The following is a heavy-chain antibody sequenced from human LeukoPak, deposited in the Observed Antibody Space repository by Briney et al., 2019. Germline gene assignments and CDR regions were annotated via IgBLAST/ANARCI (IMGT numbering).Heavy chain of an antibody. Sequence: PGGSLRLSCAASGFTFSSYWMSWVRQAPGKGLEWVANIKQEGSEKYYVDSVKGRFTISRDTSKNTLYLEMNSLRPDDTALYYCARKRGDGYNPEDHWGQGTLVTVSS. J-gene: IGHJ4*02. V-gene: IGHV3-7*02. D-gene: IGHD5-24*01. CDR1: GFTFSSYW. CDR2: IKQEGSEK. CDR3: ARKRGDGYNPEDH.